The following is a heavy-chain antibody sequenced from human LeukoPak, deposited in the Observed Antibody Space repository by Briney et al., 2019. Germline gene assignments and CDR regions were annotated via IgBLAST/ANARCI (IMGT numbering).Heavy chain of an antibody. CDR1: GGSITSSSYY. CDR2: IYYSGST. V-gene: IGHV4-39*01. Sequence: SETLSLTCTVSGGSITSSSYYWGWIRQPPGKGLEWIESIYYSGSTYYNPSLKSRVTISVDTSKHQFSLKLSSVTAADTAVYSCARHQVNGDFDYWGQGTLVTVSS. J-gene: IGHJ4*02. CDR3: ARHQVNGDFDY. D-gene: IGHD2-8*01.